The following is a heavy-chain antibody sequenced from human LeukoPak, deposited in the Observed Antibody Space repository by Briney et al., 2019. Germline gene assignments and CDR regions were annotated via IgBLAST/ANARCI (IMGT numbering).Heavy chain of an antibody. Sequence: SETLSLTCTVSGYSISSGYYWGWIRQPPGKGLEWIGSIYHSGSTYYNPSLKSRLTISADTSKNQFSLRLSSVTAADTAVYYCARGGSYLSAFDIWGQGTMVTVSS. CDR1: GYSISSGYY. J-gene: IGHJ3*02. V-gene: IGHV4-38-2*02. CDR2: IYHSGST. CDR3: ARGGSYLSAFDI. D-gene: IGHD1-26*01.